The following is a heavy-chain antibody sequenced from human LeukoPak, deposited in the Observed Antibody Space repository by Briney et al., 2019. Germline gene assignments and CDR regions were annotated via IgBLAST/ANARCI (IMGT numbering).Heavy chain of an antibody. CDR1: GGSISSSSYY. V-gene: IGHV4-39*01. D-gene: IGHD5-24*01. CDR2: IYYSGST. Sequence: SETLSLTCTVSGGSISSSSYYWGWIRQPPGKGLEWIGNIYYSGSTYYNPSLKSRVTIPVDTSKNQFSLKLSSVTAADTAVYYCARSTGWLQEFDYWGQGTLVTVSS. CDR3: ARSTGWLQEFDY. J-gene: IGHJ4*02.